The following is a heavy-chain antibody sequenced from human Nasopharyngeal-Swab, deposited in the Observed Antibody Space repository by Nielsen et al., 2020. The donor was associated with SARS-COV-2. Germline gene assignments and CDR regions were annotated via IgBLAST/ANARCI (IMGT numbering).Heavy chain of an antibody. D-gene: IGHD3-22*01. Sequence: WIRQPPGKGLEWVSLISGDGTRTFYGDSVEGRFTISRDNSKSSLYLQMNSLRTEDTAFYYCAKDWGVSYDSSDYSHYYYYGMDVWGQGTTVTVSS. J-gene: IGHJ6*02. CDR2: ISGDGTRT. V-gene: IGHV3-43*02. CDR3: AKDWGVSYDSSDYSHYYYYGMDV.